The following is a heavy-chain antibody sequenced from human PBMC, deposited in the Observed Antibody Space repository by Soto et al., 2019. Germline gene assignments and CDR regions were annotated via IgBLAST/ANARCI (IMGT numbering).Heavy chain of an antibody. J-gene: IGHJ4*02. V-gene: IGHV1-2*04. CDR1: GYTFTGYY. CDR2: INPNSGGT. CDR3: ARTPNDYSNYGGEYYFDY. Sequence: ASVKVSCKASGYTFTGYYMHWVRQAPGQGLEWMGWINPNSGGTNYAQKFQGWVTVTRDTSISTAYMELSRLRSDDTAVYYCARTPNDYSNYGGEYYFDYWGQGTLVTVSS. D-gene: IGHD4-4*01.